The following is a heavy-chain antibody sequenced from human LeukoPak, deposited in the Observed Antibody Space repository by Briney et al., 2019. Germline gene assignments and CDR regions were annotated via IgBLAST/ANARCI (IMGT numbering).Heavy chain of an antibody. J-gene: IGHJ4*02. D-gene: IGHD5-18*01. CDR1: GFSFTSYA. CDR3: AKTFNRAYTYGPADN. Sequence: PGGSLRLSCAASGFSFTSYAMSWVRQAPGEGLGWVSTISGNHDNTYYADSVNGRFTISRDSSKNTLYLQMSSLSAEDTAIYYCAKTFNRAYTYGPADNWGQGTLVTVSS. V-gene: IGHV3-23*01. CDR2: ISGNHDNT.